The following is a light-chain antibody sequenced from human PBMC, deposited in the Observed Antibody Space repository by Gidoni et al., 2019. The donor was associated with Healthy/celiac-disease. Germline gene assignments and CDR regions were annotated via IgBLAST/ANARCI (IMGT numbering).Light chain of an antibody. J-gene: IGKJ2*01. CDR3: QQYNNWPPEYT. CDR1: QSVSSN. CDR2: GAS. V-gene: IGKV3-15*01. Sequence: EIGMTQSPATLSVSPGERATPPCRASQSVSSNLACYQQKPGQAPRLLIYGASTRATGTPARFSGSGSGTEFTLTISSLQSEDFAVYYCQQYNNWPPEYTFGQGTKLEIK.